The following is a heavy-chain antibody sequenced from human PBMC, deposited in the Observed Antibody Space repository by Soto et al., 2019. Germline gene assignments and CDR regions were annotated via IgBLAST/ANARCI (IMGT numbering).Heavy chain of an antibody. V-gene: IGHV2-5*02. CDR1: GFSLSTGGVG. CDR3: AHTPFYYTRSRAFHI. CDR2: IYWDDDK. D-gene: IGHD3-10*01. Sequence: QITLKESGPTLVKPTQTLTLTCSFSGFSLSTGGVGVGWIRQPPGKALEWLAVIYWDDDKPYSPSLKTRLTITKDSPKKQVILATPNMDPVDTATYYRAHTPFYYTRSRAFHIWGQGTLVAVSS. J-gene: IGHJ3*02.